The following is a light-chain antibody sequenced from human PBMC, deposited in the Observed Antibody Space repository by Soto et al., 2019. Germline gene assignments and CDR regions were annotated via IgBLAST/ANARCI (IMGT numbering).Light chain of an antibody. CDR2: DVS. J-gene: IGLJ1*01. CDR1: SSDVGGYNY. Sequence: QSVLTQPRSVSGSPGQSVTISCTGTSSDVGGYNYVSWYQQHPGKAPKLMIYDVSKRPSGVPDRFSGSKSGNTASLTISGLQAEDEADYYCCSYAGSYTFVFGTGTKFTGL. CDR3: CSYAGSYTFV. V-gene: IGLV2-11*01.